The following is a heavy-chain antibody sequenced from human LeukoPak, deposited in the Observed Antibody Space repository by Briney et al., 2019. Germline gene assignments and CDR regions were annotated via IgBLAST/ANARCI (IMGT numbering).Heavy chain of an antibody. Sequence: GASVKVSCKASGYTFTGYYMHWVRQAPGQGLEWMGWINPNSGGTNYAQKFQGRVTMTRDTSISTAYMELSSLRSEDTAVYYCASRLDYGGNIYFDYWGQGTLVTVSS. D-gene: IGHD4-23*01. J-gene: IGHJ4*02. CDR3: ASRLDYGGNIYFDY. CDR2: INPNSGGT. V-gene: IGHV1-2*02. CDR1: GYTFTGYY.